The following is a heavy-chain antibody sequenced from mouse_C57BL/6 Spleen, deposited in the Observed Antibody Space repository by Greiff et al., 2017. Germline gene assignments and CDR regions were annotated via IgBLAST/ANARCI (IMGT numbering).Heavy chain of an antibody. V-gene: IGHV5-17*03. D-gene: IGHD2-5*01. CDR3: ARVSNPQDY. Sequence: EVKLVEPGGGLVKPGGSLKLSCAASGFTFSDYGMHWVRQAPEKGLEWVAYISSGSSTIYYADTVKGRFTLSRDNATITPSLQMTSLTSEDTAMYYCARVSNPQDYWGQGTTLTVSS. J-gene: IGHJ2*01. CDR1: GFTFSDYG. CDR2: ISSGSSTI.